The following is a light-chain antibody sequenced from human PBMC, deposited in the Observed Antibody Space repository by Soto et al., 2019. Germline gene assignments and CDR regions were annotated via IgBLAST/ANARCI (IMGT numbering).Light chain of an antibody. CDR2: GAS. CDR3: QQSDSLPYT. V-gene: IGKV1-12*01. J-gene: IGKJ2*01. CDR1: QGVSRW. Sequence: DIQMTQSPSFVSAFVGDRVTITCRASQGVSRWLVWYQQKPGKAPNLLIYGASSLESGVTSRFSGSGSGTEFTLTISSLQPEDSATYYCQQSDSLPYTFGQGTKLEIK.